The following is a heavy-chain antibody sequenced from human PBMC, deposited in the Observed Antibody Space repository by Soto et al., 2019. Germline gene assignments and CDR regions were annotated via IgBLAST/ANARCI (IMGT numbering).Heavy chain of an antibody. CDR3: ARRGNHYYYYGMDV. CDR2: ISSSSSYI. D-gene: IGHD3-10*01. J-gene: IGHJ6*02. V-gene: IGHV3-21*01. Sequence: EVQLVESGGGLVKPGGSLRLSCAASGFTFSSYSMNWVRQAPGKGLEWVSSISSSSSYIYYADSVKGRFTISRDNAKNSLYLQVNSLRAEDTAVYYCARRGNHYYYYGMDVWGQGTTVTVSS. CDR1: GFTFSSYS.